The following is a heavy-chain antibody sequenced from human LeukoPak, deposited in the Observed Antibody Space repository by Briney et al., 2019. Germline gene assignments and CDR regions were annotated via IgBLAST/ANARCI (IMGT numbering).Heavy chain of an antibody. CDR1: GHTLSEVS. D-gene: IGHD2-2*02. V-gene: IGHV1-24*01. Sequence: ASVKVSCKVSGHTLSEVSMHWVRQAPGQGLEWVGGFDPRGGETVLAQKFQGRVTLTEDTSADTSSIELRSLRSEDTAAYYCATSDRQFCSPSSCYMPFDFWGLGTLVTVSS. J-gene: IGHJ4*02. CDR3: ATSDRQFCSPSSCYMPFDF. CDR2: FDPRGGET.